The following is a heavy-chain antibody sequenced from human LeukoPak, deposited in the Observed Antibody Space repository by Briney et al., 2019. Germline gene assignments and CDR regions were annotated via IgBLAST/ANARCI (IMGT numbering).Heavy chain of an antibody. CDR1: GGSISSGYYY. CDR2: IYYSGST. Sequence: PSETLSLTCSVSGGSISSGYYYCGWIRQPPGKGLEWIGSIYYSGSTFYNPSLKSRVTVSVDTSKNPFSLNVNSVTAADTAVYYCARDCRATHCFDYWGRGTLVTVSS. CDR3: ARDCRATHCFDY. V-gene: IGHV4-39*02. J-gene: IGHJ4*02. D-gene: IGHD2-15*01.